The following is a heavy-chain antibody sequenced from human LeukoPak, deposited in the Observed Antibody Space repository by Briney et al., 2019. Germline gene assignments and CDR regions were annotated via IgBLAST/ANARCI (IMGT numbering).Heavy chain of an antibody. J-gene: IGHJ4*02. Sequence: SQTLSLTCTVSGGSITSGTYYWSWIRQPAGKALEWIGRIYISGSTNYNPSLKSRVTISLDTSKNRFSLKLSSVTAADTAVYYCAREPPNYYGSGGSDYWGQGTLVTVSS. CDR1: GGSITSGTYY. CDR2: IYISGST. V-gene: IGHV4-61*02. D-gene: IGHD3-10*01. CDR3: AREPPNYYGSGGSDY.